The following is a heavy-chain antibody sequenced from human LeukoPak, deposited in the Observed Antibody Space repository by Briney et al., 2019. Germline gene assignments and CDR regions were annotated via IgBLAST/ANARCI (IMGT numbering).Heavy chain of an antibody. CDR1: GFTFSSYN. Sequence: GGSLRLSCAASGFTFSSYNMNWVRQAPGKGLECVANIKQDGSETHYVDSVKGRFTISRDNGRNSMYLQMNSLRAEDTAVYYCARDRYYFGSGSYPWYFDLWGRGTLVTVSS. V-gene: IGHV3-7*01. D-gene: IGHD3-10*01. CDR3: ARDRYYFGSGSYPWYFDL. J-gene: IGHJ2*01. CDR2: IKQDGSET.